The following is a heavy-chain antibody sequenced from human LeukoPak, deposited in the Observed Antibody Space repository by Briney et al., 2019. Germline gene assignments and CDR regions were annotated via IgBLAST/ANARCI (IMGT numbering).Heavy chain of an antibody. CDR3: ATHAGGLREAPFDY. Sequence: SGTLSLTCGVSGGSISGTNWWSWVRQPPGQGLEWIGEISLAGQTNYNPSFTSRVTMSVDTSKNQFSLKLSSVTAADTAVYYCATHAGGLREAPFDYWGQGTLVSVSS. V-gene: IGHV4-4*02. D-gene: IGHD4-23*01. CDR2: ISLAGQT. CDR1: GGSISGTNW. J-gene: IGHJ4*02.